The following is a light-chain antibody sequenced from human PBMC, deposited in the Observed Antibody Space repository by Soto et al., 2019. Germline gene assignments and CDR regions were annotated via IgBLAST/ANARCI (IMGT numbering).Light chain of an antibody. CDR2: AAS. Sequence: EIVLTQSPGTLSLSPGERATLSCRASQSVSSSYLAWYQQKPGQAPRLLIYAASSRATGIPDRFSGSGSGTDFTLTISRLEPEDFAVYYCQQYGSSLWTFGQGTKVAIK. CDR1: QSVSSSY. CDR3: QQYGSSLWT. J-gene: IGKJ1*01. V-gene: IGKV3-20*01.